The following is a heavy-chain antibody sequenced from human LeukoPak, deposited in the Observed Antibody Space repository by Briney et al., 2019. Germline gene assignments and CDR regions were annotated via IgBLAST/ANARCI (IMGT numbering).Heavy chain of an antibody. CDR3: AKDRIAARSTHLDY. Sequence: GGSLRLSCAAPGFTFSSYDMHWVRQATGKGLEWVSAIGTAGDTYYPGSVKGRFTISRDNSKNTLYLQMNSLRAEDTAVYYCAKDRIAARSTHLDYWGQGTLVTVSS. V-gene: IGHV3-13*01. CDR1: GFTFSSYD. CDR2: IGTAGDT. J-gene: IGHJ4*02. D-gene: IGHD6-6*01.